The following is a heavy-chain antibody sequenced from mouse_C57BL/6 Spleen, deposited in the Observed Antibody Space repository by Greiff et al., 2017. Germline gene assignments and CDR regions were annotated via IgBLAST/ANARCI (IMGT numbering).Heavy chain of an antibody. CDR3: ASPFYGNYYFDY. V-gene: IGHV1-82*01. J-gene: IGHJ2*01. CDR2: IYPGDGDT. CDR1: GYAFSSSW. Sequence: VKLVESGPELVKPGASVKISCKASGYAFSSSWMNWVKQRPGKGLEWIGRIYPGDGDTNYNGKFKGKATLTADKSSSTAYMQLSSLTSEDSAVYFCASPFYGNYYFDYWGQGTTLTVSS. D-gene: IGHD2-10*01.